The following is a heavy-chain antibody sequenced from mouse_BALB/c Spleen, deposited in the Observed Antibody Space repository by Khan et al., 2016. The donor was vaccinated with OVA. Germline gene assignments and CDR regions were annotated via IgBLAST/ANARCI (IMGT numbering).Heavy chain of an antibody. V-gene: IGHV1-4*01. CDR2: INPSNGYT. CDR3: VRVWAYHRNDGWFAY. Sequence: QVQLQQPGAELARPGASVKMSCKASGYTFTSYTIHWIKLRPGQGLEWIGYINPSNGYTNYNQKFRDKATLTADKSSTTAYMQLSSLTSYDSAVYNCVRVWAYHRNDGWFAYWGQGTLVTVSA. CDR1: GYTFTSYT. D-gene: IGHD2-14*01. J-gene: IGHJ3*01.